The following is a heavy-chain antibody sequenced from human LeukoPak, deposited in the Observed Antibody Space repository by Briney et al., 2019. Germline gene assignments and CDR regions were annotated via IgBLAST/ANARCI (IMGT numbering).Heavy chain of an antibody. D-gene: IGHD5-24*01. J-gene: IGHJ4*02. CDR3: AKDRDWYYCDY. CDR1: GFTFSSYG. V-gene: IGHV3-30*18. Sequence: GRSLRLSCAASGFTFSSYGMHWVRQAPGKGLEWVAVISYDGSNKYYADSVKGRFTISRDNSKNTLYLQMNSLRAEDTAVYYCAKDRDWYYCDYWGQGTLVTVSS. CDR2: ISYDGSNK.